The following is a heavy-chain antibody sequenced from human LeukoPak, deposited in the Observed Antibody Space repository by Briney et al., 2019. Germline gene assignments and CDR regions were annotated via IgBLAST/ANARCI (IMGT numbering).Heavy chain of an antibody. D-gene: IGHD3-16*02. CDR3: ARHKNDYVWGSYRPTPYFDY. CDR1: GGSISSSSYY. V-gene: IGHV4-39*01. Sequence: SETLSLTCTVSGGSISSSSYYWGWIRQPPGKGLVWIGSIYYSGSTYYNPSLKSRVTISVDTSKNQFSLKLSSVTAADTAVYYCARHKNDYVWGSYRPTPYFDYWGQGTLVTVSS. J-gene: IGHJ4*02. CDR2: IYYSGST.